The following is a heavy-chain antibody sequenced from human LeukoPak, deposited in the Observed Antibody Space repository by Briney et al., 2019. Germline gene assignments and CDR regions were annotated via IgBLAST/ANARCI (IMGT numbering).Heavy chain of an antibody. V-gene: IGHV3-9*01. CDR3: AKGGPYYYSSGGYFDY. CDR1: GFSFADYA. Sequence: GGSLRLSCAASGFSFADYAMHWVRQAPGKGLEWVSGISWNSGSIGYADSVEGRFTICRDNAKNSLYLQMNSLRAEDTALYYCAKGGPYYYSSGGYFDYWGQGTLVTVSS. J-gene: IGHJ4*02. D-gene: IGHD3-22*01. CDR2: ISWNSGSI.